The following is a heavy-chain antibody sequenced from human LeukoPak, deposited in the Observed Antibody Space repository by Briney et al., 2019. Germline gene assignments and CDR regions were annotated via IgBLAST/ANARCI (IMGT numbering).Heavy chain of an antibody. CDR3: ARSPQLVGVTT. Sequence: SETLSLTCTVSGYSISSGYYWGWIRQPPGKGLEWIGSIYHSGSTYYNPSLKSRVTISVDTSKNQFSLKLSSVTAADTAVYYCARSPQLVGVTTWGQGTLVTVSS. V-gene: IGHV4-38-2*02. D-gene: IGHD1-26*01. CDR2: IYHSGST. CDR1: GYSISSGYY. J-gene: IGHJ5*02.